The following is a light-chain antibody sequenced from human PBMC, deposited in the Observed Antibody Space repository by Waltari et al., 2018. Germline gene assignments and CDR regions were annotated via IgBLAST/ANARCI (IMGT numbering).Light chain of an antibody. Sequence: QSALTQPPSASGSPGQSVTISCTGTSSDVGGYKFVSWYQQHPGRAPKLMIYEVNQRPSGVPDRSSGSKSVNTASLTVSGLQAEDEADYYCSSYAGSNNLVFGTGTKVTVL. CDR2: EVN. J-gene: IGLJ1*01. CDR1: SSDVGGYKF. CDR3: SSYAGSNNLV. V-gene: IGLV2-8*01.